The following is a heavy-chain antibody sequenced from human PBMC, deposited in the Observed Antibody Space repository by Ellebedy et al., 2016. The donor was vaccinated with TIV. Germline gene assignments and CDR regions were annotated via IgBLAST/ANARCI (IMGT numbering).Heavy chain of an antibody. CDR3: ARGGGCFGDSCYYADF. Sequence: PGGSLRLSCAASGFVFSSYTMNWVRQAPGKGLEWVSFISDTSIYYADALEGRFTISRDNAKNSLYLQMNSLRAEDTAVYYCARGGGCFGDSCYYADFWGQGTLVTVSS. CDR2: ISDTSI. D-gene: IGHD2-21*01. CDR1: GFVFSSYT. J-gene: IGHJ4*02. V-gene: IGHV3-21*01.